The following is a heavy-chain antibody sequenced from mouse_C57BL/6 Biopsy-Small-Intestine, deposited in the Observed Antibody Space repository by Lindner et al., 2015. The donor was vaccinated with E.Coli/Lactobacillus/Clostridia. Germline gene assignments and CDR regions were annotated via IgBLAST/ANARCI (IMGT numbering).Heavy chain of an antibody. J-gene: IGHJ1*01. CDR1: GYTFTNYA. V-gene: IGHV1-84*02. CDR3: ARDIYTSSTGYYYGMDV. CDR2: INAGNGNT. D-gene: IGHD1-1*01. Sequence: SVKVSCKASGYTFTNYALHWVRQAPGQGLEWMGWINAGNGNTKYSQKFQGRVTITRDTSASTAYMELSSLRSEDTSVYYCARDIYTSSTGYYYGMDVWGQGATVSVSS.